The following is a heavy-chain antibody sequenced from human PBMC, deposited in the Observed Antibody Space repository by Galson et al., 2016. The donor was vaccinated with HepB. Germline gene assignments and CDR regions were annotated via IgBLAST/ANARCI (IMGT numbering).Heavy chain of an antibody. CDR2: ISYDGGTT. J-gene: IGHJ2*01. CDR1: GFTFSSYA. V-gene: IGHV3-30-3*01. D-gene: IGHD5-18*01. Sequence: SLRLSCAATGFTFSSYAMHWVRQAPGKGLEWVAVISYDGGTTYYADSVKGRFTISRDNAKNSLYLQMNSLRAEETAVYYRARTAMVRPFYWYFDLWGRGTLVTVSS. CDR3: ARTAMVRPFYWYFDL.